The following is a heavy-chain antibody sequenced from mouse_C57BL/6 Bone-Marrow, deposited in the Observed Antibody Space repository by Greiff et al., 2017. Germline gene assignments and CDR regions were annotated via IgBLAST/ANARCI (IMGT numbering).Heavy chain of an antibody. J-gene: IGHJ4*01. CDR3: TTYDYDGGYAMDY. CDR1: GFNIKDDY. D-gene: IGHD2-4*01. Sequence: VQLQQSGAELVRPGASVKLSCTASGFNIKDDYMHWVKQRPEQGLEWVGWIDPENGDTEYASKFQGKAPITADTSPNTAYLQLSRLTSEDTAVYYCTTYDYDGGYAMDYWGQGTSVTVSS. CDR2: IDPENGDT. V-gene: IGHV14-4*01.